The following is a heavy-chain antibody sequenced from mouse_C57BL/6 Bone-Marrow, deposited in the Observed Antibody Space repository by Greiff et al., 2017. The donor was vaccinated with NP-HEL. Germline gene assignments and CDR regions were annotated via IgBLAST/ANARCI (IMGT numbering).Heavy chain of an antibody. J-gene: IGHJ1*03. Sequence: VQLQQPGAELVKPGASVKLSCKASGSTFTSYWLQWVKQRPGQGLGWIGEIGPYDSFTNYNKKFKGKATLTVDPSSSTAYMQLSSLTSEDSAVYYCARRRITTRYFDVWGTGTTVTVSS. CDR1: GSTFTSYW. D-gene: IGHD1-1*01. CDR3: ARRRITTRYFDV. CDR2: IGPYDSFT. V-gene: IGHV1-50*01.